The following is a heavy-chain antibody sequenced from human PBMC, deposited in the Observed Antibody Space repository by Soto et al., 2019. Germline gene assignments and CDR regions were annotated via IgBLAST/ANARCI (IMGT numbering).Heavy chain of an antibody. CDR1: GFTFSIYA. D-gene: IGHD6-25*01. J-gene: IGHJ4*02. CDR3: ANWGSSGSDY. V-gene: IGHV3-23*01. Sequence: GSLRLSCAASGFTFSIYAMNWVRQAPGKGLEWVSAISGSGGTTYYADSVKGRFTISRDNSKNTLNLQMNSLRAEDTAIYYCANWGSSGSDYWGQGTLVTVSS. CDR2: ISGSGGTT.